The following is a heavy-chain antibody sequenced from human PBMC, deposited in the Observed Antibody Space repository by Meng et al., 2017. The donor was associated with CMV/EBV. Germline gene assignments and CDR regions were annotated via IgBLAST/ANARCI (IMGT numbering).Heavy chain of an antibody. V-gene: IGHV2-70D*14. CDR1: GFSLSTSGMR. J-gene: IGHJ6*02. Sequence: SGPTLVKPTQTLTLTCTFSGFSLSTSGMRVSWIRQPPGKALEWLARIDWDDDKFYSTSLKTRLTISKDTSNNQVVLTMTNMDPVDTATYYCARAHTDYYYGMDVWGQGTTVTVSS. CDR3: ARAHTDYYYGMDV. CDR2: IDWDDDK. D-gene: IGHD4-17*01.